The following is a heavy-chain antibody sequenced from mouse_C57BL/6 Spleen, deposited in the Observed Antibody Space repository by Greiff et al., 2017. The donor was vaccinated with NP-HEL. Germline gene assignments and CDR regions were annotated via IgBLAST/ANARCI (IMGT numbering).Heavy chain of an antibody. Sequence: EVMLVESGGGLVQPGGSLKLSCAASGFTFSDYGMAWVRQAPRKGPEWVAFISNLAFSIYYADTVTGRFTISRENAKNTLYLEMSSLRSEDTAMNYCARRTGTKGAMDYWGQGTSVTVSS. D-gene: IGHD4-1*01. CDR2: ISNLAFSI. CDR3: ARRTGTKGAMDY. CDR1: GFTFSDYG. J-gene: IGHJ4*01. V-gene: IGHV5-15*01.